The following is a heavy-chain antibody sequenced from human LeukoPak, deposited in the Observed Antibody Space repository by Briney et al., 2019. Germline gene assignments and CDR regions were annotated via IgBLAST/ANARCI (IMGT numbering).Heavy chain of an antibody. V-gene: IGHV1-69*04. CDR2: IIPILGIA. CDR1: GGTFSSYA. D-gene: IGHD4-17*01. Sequence: SVKVSCKASGGTFSSYAISWVRQAPGQGLEWMGRIIPILGIANYAQKFQGRVTITADKSTSTAYMELSSLRSEDAAVYYCARAMVTTGYYFDYWGQGTLVTVSS. J-gene: IGHJ4*02. CDR3: ARAMVTTGYYFDY.